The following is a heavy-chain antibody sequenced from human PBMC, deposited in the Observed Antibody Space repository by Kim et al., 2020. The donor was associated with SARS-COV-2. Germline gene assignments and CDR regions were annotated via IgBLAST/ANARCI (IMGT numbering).Heavy chain of an antibody. Sequence: IYSTDSVKGRFTNSRDNAKNPLYLQMNSLRAEDTAVYYCASLAAAGSFDYWGQGTLVTVSS. J-gene: IGHJ4*02. CDR3: ASLAAAGSFDY. V-gene: IGHV3-48*01. D-gene: IGHD6-13*01. CDR2: I.